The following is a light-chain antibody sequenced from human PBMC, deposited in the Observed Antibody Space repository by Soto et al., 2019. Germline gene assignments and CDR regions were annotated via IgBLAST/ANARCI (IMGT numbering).Light chain of an antibody. Sequence: ETVMTQSPVTLSVSPGERATLSCRASQSVSSNLAWYQQKPGQAPRLLIYGASTRATGIPDRFSGSGSGTEFTLTISSLQPEDVAAYYCQKYNSAPLTFGGGTKVDI. CDR2: GAS. CDR1: QSVSSN. J-gene: IGKJ4*01. V-gene: IGKV3-15*01. CDR3: QKYNSAPLT.